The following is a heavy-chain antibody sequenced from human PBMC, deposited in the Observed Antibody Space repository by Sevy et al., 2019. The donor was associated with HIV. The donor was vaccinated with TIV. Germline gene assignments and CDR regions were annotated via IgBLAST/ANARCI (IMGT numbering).Heavy chain of an antibody. CDR2: IKQDGSEK. V-gene: IGHV3-7*01. CDR1: GFTFSSYW. CDR3: ARAEYYDFWSGYWSYYYGMDV. Sequence: GGSLRLSCAASGFTFSSYWMSWVRQAPGKGLEWVANIKQDGSEKYYVDSVKGRFTISRDNAKNPLYLQMNSLRAEDTAVYYCARAEYYDFWSGYWSYYYGMDVWGQGTTVTVSS. J-gene: IGHJ6*02. D-gene: IGHD3-3*01.